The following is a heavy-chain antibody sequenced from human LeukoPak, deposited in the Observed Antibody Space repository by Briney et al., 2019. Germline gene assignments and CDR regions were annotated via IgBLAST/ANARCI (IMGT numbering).Heavy chain of an antibody. V-gene: IGHV1-18*01. CDR2: ISAYSGNT. CDR3: ARAPDDYDFWSGPFDY. D-gene: IGHD3-3*01. CDR1: GYTFTNYG. Sequence: ASLKLSCTASGYTFTNYGISWVRQAPGQGLEWMGWISAYSGNTNYAQNLQGRVTMTTDTSTSTANMELRSLRSDDTAVYYCARAPDDYDFWSGPFDYWGRGALVTVSS. J-gene: IGHJ4*02.